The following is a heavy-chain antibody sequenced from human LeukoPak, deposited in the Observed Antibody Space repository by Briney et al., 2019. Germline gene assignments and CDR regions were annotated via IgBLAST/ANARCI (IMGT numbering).Heavy chain of an antibody. V-gene: IGHV3-23*01. CDR2: VSVTGGTT. CDR1: GFTFSTYA. CDR3: ARPPMVRGVIITGDDVFDI. Sequence: QPGGSLRLSCAASGFTFSTYAMSWVRQGPGKGLEWVSVVSVTGGTTYYADSVKGRFTISRDNSKNTLYLQMNSLKAEDTAVYYCARPPMVRGVIITGDDVFDIWGQGTMVTVSS. J-gene: IGHJ3*02. D-gene: IGHD3-10*01.